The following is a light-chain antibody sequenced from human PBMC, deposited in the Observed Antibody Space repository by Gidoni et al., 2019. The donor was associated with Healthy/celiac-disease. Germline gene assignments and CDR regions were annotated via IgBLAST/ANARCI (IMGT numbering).Light chain of an antibody. J-gene: IGKJ4*01. V-gene: IGKV3-11*01. CDR2: DAS. Sequence: EIVLTQSPATLSLSPGERATLSCRASQGVSSYLAWYQQKPGQAPRLLIYDASNRATGIPARFSGSGSGTDFTLTISSLEPDDFAVYYCQQRSNWPLTFGGGTKVEIK. CDR3: QQRSNWPLT. CDR1: QGVSSY.